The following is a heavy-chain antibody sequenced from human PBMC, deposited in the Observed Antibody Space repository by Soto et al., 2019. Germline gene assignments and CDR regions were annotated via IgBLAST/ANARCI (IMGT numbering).Heavy chain of an antibody. D-gene: IGHD4-17*01. CDR3: ARGLYGAYGQDF. CDR2: IKGDEITT. V-gene: IGHV3-74*01. Sequence: EVQLVESGENLVQPGGSLRLSCAASGFTFSNYWIHWVRQAPGKGLVWVSRIKGDEITTNYADSVKGRFTISRDNAKNTVFLQMHSLRAEDTALYYCARGLYGAYGQDFWGQGSPVTVSS. J-gene: IGHJ4*02. CDR1: GFTFSNYW.